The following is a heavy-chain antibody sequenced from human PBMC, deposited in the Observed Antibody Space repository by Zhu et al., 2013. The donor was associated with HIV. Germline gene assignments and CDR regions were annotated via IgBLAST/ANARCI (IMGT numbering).Heavy chain of an antibody. D-gene: IGHD6-19*01. V-gene: IGHV1-69*01. CDR2: IIPIFGTA. Sequence: QVQLVQSGAEVKKPGSSVKVSCKASGGTFSSYAISWVRQAPGQGLEWMGGIIPIFGTANYAQKFQGRVTITADESTSTAYMELSSLRSEDTAVYYCARDQGAVRGNYYYYYGMDVVGPRDHGHRLL. J-gene: IGHJ6*02. CDR1: GGTFSSYA. CDR3: ARDQGAVRGNYYYYYGMDV.